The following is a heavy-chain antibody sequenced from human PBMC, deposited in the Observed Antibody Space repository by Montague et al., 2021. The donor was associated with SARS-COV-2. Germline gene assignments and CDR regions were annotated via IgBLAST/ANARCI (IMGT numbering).Heavy chain of an antibody. CDR1: GGSFSGYY. CDR3: TREGYQVLWSDYYYYGMDV. V-gene: IGHV4-34*01. D-gene: IGHD2-2*01. CDR2: INHSGST. Sequence: SETLSLTCAVYGGSFSGYYWSWIRQPPGKGLEWIGEINHSGSTNYNPSLKSRVTISVDTSKNQFSLQLSSVTAADAAVYYCTREGYQVLWSDYYYYGMDVWGTGTTVTVSS. J-gene: IGHJ6*01.